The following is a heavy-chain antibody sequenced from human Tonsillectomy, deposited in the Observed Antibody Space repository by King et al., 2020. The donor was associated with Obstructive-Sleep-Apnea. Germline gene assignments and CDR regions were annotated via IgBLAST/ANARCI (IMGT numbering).Heavy chain of an antibody. J-gene: IGHJ6*02. CDR3: AREGDIVVVPAANMDV. CDR2: IYYSGST. V-gene: IGHV4-39*07. Sequence: QLQESGPGLVKPSETLSLTCTVSVGSISSSSYYWGWIRQPPGKGLEWIGSIYYSGSTYYNPSLKSRVTISVDTSNNQFSLKLSSVTAADTAVYYCAREGDIVVVPAANMDVWGQGTTVTVSS. D-gene: IGHD2-2*01. CDR1: VGSISSSSYY.